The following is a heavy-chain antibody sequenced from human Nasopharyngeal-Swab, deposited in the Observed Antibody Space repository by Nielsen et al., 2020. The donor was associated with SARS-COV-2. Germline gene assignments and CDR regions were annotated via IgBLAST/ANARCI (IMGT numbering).Heavy chain of an antibody. CDR2: ISYDGSNK. V-gene: IGHV3-30*18. CDR3: AKLGSIVGATTGY. J-gene: IGHJ4*02. Sequence: WIRQPPGKGLEWVAVISYDGSNKYYADSVKGRFTISRGNSKNTLYLQMNSLRAEDTAVYYCAKLGSIVGATTGYWGQGTLVTVSS. D-gene: IGHD1-26*01.